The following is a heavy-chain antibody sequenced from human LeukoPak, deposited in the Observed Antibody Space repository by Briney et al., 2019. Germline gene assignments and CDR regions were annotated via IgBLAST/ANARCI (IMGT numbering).Heavy chain of an antibody. CDR3: AKGKVNHLGAFDY. CDR1: GVTFRAYA. D-gene: IGHD1-26*01. Sequence: SLRXSCXVXGVTFRAYAMSWVCQAGGKGLEWVSVVTENGGETYYADSVRGRFIISRDNSRNRLYVEMESVRGDDTAIYYCAKGKVNHLGAFDYWGQGTLVTVSS. CDR2: VTENGGET. J-gene: IGHJ4*02. V-gene: IGHV3-23*01.